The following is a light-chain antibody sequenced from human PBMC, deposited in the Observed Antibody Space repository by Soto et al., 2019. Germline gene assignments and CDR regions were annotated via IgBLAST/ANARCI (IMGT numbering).Light chain of an antibody. Sequence: EVVLTQSPGTLSLSPGERVTLSCRASQTVSSSYIAWYQQKPGQAPRLLIYAASSRATGIPDRFSGSGSGTDFSLTISRLQPDDFAVYYYQQYGSSLLIFGGGTKVEIK. CDR2: AAS. CDR1: QTVSSSY. V-gene: IGKV3-20*01. J-gene: IGKJ4*01. CDR3: QQYGSSLLI.